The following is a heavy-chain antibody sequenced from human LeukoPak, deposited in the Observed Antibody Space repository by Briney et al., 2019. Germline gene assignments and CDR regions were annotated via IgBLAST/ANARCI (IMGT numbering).Heavy chain of an antibody. V-gene: IGHV3-30*02. CDR3: AKWSGEGDITIFGVVTRNYYYYMDV. CDR2: IRYDGSNK. D-gene: IGHD3-3*01. CDR1: GFTFSSYG. Sequence: GGSLRLSCAASGFTFSSYGMHWVRQAPGKGLEWVAFIRYDGSNKYYADSVKGRFTISRDNSKNTLYLQTNSLRAEDTAVYYCAKWSGEGDITIFGVVTRNYYYYMDVWGKGTTVTVSS. J-gene: IGHJ6*03.